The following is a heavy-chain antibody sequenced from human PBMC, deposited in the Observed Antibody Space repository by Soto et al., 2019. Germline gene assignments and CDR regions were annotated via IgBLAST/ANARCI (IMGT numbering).Heavy chain of an antibody. CDR3: ARDEGPYSSSSYYYDSSGP. CDR2: IYHSGST. Sequence: SETLSLTCAVSGGSISSGGYSWSWIRQPPGKGLEWIGYIYHSGSTNYNPSLKSRVTISVDTSKNQFSLKLSSVTAADTAVYYCARDEGPYSSSSYYYDSSGPWGQGTLVTVSS. V-gene: IGHV4-30-2*01. D-gene: IGHD3-22*01. J-gene: IGHJ5*02. CDR1: GGSISSGGYS.